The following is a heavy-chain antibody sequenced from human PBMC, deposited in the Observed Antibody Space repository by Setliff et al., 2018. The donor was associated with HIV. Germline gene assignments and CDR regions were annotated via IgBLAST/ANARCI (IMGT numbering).Heavy chain of an antibody. CDR2: IYYSGST. CDR3: ASLYNWNPRGGVGGAFDI. V-gene: IGHV4-39*07. D-gene: IGHD1-20*01. CDR1: GGSISSSSYY. J-gene: IGHJ3*02. Sequence: PSETLSLTCTVSGGSISSSSYYWGWIRQPPGKGLEWIGSIYYSGSTYYNPSLESRVTILVDTSKKQPSLKMSSVTAADTAVYYCASLYNWNPRGGVGGAFDIWGQGTMVTVSS.